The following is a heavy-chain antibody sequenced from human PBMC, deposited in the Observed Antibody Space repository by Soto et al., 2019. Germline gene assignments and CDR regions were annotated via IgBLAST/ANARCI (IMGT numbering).Heavy chain of an antibody. CDR1: GFTFSSDW. Sequence: GGSLRLSCAASGFTFSSDWMHWVRQAPGKGLVWVSRINTDGSDTSYADSVKGRFTISRDNAKNTVYLQMNSLRAEDTAVYYCARDRYSYYDFWSGSLPYYYYGMDVWGQGTTVTVSS. CDR3: ARDRYSYYDFWSGSLPYYYYGMDV. D-gene: IGHD3-3*01. J-gene: IGHJ6*02. V-gene: IGHV3-74*01. CDR2: INTDGSDT.